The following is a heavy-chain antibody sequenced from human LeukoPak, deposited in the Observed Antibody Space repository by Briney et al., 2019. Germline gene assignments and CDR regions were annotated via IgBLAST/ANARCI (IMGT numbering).Heavy chain of an antibody. V-gene: IGHV3-23*01. CDR2: ISGSGGST. Sequence: GGSLRLSCAASGFTFSSYAMSWVRQAPGKGLEWVSSISGSGGSTYYADSVKGRFTISRDNSKNTLYLQMNSPRAEDTAVYYCAKTHSGGYDWGGDYWGQGTLVTVSS. J-gene: IGHJ4*02. D-gene: IGHD5-12*01. CDR1: GFTFSSYA. CDR3: AKTHSGGYDWGGDY.